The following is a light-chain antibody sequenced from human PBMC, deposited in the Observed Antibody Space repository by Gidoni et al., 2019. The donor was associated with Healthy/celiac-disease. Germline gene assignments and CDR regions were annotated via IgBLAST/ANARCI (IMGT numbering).Light chain of an antibody. V-gene: IGKV1-39*01. CDR1: QSIISY. CDR2: AAS. CDR3: QQSYSTPST. Sequence: DIQMSKSPSSLSASVGDRVTITCRASQSIISYLNWYQQKPGKAPKLLIYAASSLQSGVPSRFIGSGSATAFTLTIISLLPEDFATYYCQQSYSTPSTFGQGTKVEIK. J-gene: IGKJ1*01.